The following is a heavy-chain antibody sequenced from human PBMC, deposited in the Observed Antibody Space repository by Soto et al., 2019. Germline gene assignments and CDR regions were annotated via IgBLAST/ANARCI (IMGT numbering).Heavy chain of an antibody. CDR2: IYYSGST. Sequence: QLQLQESGPGLVKPSETLSLTCTVSGGSISSSSYYWGWIRQPPGKGLEWIGSIYYSGSTYYNPSLKSRVTISVDTSKNQFSLKLSSVTAADTAVYYCARHDYGWGYYYYMDVWGKGTTVTVSS. CDR1: GGSISSSSYY. V-gene: IGHV4-39*01. CDR3: ARHDYGWGYYYYMDV. J-gene: IGHJ6*03. D-gene: IGHD3-10*01.